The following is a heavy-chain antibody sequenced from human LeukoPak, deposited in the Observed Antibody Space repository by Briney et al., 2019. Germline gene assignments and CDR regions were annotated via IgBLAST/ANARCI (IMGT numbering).Heavy chain of an antibody. CDR3: STAKFDY. CDR1: GVTPSSYS. CDR2: ISLSSSTI. Sequence: PGGSLRLSCAASGVTPSSYSINWVRQAPGKGLEWVSYISLSSSTIYYADSVKGRFTISRDNAKNSLFLQMSRLRAEDTAVYYCSTAKFDYWGQGTLVTVSS. V-gene: IGHV3-48*01. J-gene: IGHJ4*02.